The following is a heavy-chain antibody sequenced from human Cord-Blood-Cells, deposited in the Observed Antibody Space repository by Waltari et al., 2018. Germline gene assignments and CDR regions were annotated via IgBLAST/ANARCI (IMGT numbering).Heavy chain of an antibody. CDR3: ASRGAAAAYPDHYYYYMDV. J-gene: IGHJ6*03. CDR1: GFTVSSNY. Sequence: EVQLVESGGGLIQPGGSLRLSCAASGFTVSSNYMSWVRQAPGKGLEWVSVIYSGGSTYYADSVKGRFTISRDNSKNTLYLQMNSLRAEDTAVYYCASRGAAAAYPDHYYYYMDVWGKGTTVTVSS. D-gene: IGHD6-13*01. CDR2: IYSGGST. V-gene: IGHV3-53*01.